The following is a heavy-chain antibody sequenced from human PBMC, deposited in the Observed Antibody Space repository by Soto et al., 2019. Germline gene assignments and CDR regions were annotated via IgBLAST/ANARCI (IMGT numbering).Heavy chain of an antibody. Sequence: SETLSLTCTVSGDSVSSGSYYWSWIRQPPGKGLEWIGYIYYSGSTNYNPSLNSRVTISVDTSKNQFSLKLSSVTAADTAVYYCARLAVHTSGTTRLSRWFYPWGQGTLVTVSS. J-gene: IGHJ5*02. CDR1: GDSVSSGSYY. V-gene: IGHV4-61*01. CDR3: ARLAVHTSGTTRLSRWFYP. CDR2: IYYSGST. D-gene: IGHD1-1*01.